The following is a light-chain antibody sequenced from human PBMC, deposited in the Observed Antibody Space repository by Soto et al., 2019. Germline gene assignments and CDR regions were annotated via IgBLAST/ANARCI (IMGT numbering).Light chain of an antibody. CDR3: AAWDDSLGAYV. V-gene: IGLV1-44*01. Sequence: QSLLTQPPSASATPGQRVTISCSGSNSNIGTNTVNWYQQLPGTAPRLLIYTNNQRPSGVPQRFSGSKTGTSASLAIGVLQSEDGADYYCAAWDDSLGAYVFGTGTKLTVL. CDR2: TNN. J-gene: IGLJ1*01. CDR1: NSNIGTNT.